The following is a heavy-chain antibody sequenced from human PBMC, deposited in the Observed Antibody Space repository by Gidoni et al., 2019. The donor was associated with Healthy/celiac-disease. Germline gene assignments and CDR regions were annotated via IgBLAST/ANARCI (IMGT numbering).Heavy chain of an antibody. CDR3: AKYYYDSSGYYFSHEGAFDI. J-gene: IGHJ3*02. V-gene: IGHV3-23*01. Sequence: QVTISRDNSKNTLYLQMNSLRAEDTAVYYCAKYYYDSSGYYFSHEGAFDIWGQGTMVTVSS. D-gene: IGHD3-22*01.